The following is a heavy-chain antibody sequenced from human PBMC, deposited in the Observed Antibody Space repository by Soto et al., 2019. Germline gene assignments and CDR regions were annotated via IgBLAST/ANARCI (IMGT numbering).Heavy chain of an antibody. CDR2: IIPIFGTA. CDR1: GGTFSSYA. V-gene: IGHV1-69*13. D-gene: IGHD3-16*01. J-gene: IGHJ6*02. Sequence: ASVKVSCKASGGTFSSYAISWVRQAPGQGLEWMGGIIPIFGTANYAQKFQGRVTITADESTSTAYMELSSLRSEDTAVYYCARDGFVGSADNYYYYGMDVWGQGTTVTVSS. CDR3: ARDGFVGSADNYYYYGMDV.